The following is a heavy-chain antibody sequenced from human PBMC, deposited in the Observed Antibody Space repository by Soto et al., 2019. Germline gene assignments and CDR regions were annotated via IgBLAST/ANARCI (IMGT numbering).Heavy chain of an antibody. J-gene: IGHJ4*02. CDR2: INPILRMS. CDR3: ASSYGSGYRAFDY. CDR1: GDTFTFYS. V-gene: IGHV1-69*02. Sequence: QVQLVQSGAEVNKPASSVRISCKASGDTFTFYSINWVRQAPGLGLEWMGRINPILRMSNYAQRFQGRVTMTAEKSTSTAYMELSSLRSEDTAMYYCASSYGSGYRAFDYWGQGALVTVS. D-gene: IGHD3-10*01.